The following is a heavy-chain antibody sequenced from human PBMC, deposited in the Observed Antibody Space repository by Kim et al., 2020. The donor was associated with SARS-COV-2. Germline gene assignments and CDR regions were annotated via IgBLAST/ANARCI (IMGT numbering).Heavy chain of an antibody. CDR3: ARDDAVTGPDYYYYGMDV. J-gene: IGHJ6*04. CDR2: INPNSGGT. CDR1: GYTFTGYY. D-gene: IGHD3-10*01. Sequence: ASVKVSCKASGYTFTGYYMHWVRQAPGQGLEWMGRINPNSGGTNYAQKFQGRVTMTRDTSISTAYMELSRLRSDDTAVYYCARDDAVTGPDYYYYGMDVWGEGTTVTVSS. V-gene: IGHV1-2*06.